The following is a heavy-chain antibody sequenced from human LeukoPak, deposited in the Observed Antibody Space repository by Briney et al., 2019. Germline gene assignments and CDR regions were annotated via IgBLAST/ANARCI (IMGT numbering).Heavy chain of an antibody. CDR2: ISNSDDST. Sequence: GGSLRLSCAASGFPFSSYAMSWVRQAPGKGLEWVSTISNSDDSTYYADSVKGRFTISRDNAKNSLYLQMNSLRAEDTAVYYCARDIYYYDSSGYYFPGGSDYWGQGTLVTVSS. V-gene: IGHV3-23*01. CDR1: GFPFSSYA. CDR3: ARDIYYYDSSGYYFPGGSDY. J-gene: IGHJ4*02. D-gene: IGHD3-22*01.